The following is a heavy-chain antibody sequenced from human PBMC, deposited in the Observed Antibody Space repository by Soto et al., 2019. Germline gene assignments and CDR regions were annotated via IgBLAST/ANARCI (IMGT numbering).Heavy chain of an antibody. J-gene: IGHJ6*02. CDR2: ISGSGGST. CDR3: AKEIGRGTLYYYYGMDV. D-gene: IGHD1-1*01. Sequence: GGSLRLSCAASGFTFSSYAMSWVRQAPGKGLEWVSAISGSGGSTYYADSVKGRFTISRDNSKNTLYLQMNSLRAEDTAVYYCAKEIGRGTLYYYYGMDVCGQGTTVTVSS. V-gene: IGHV3-23*01. CDR1: GFTFSSYA.